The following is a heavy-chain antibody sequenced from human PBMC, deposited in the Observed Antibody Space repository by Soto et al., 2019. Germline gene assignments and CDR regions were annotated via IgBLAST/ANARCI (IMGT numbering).Heavy chain of an antibody. CDR1: GFVFSDFQ. CDR2: ITGTSAFT. V-gene: IGHV3-21*01. J-gene: IGHJ4*02. CDR3: ARDNLAFQGAFDL. D-gene: IGHD3-16*01. Sequence: EGSLRLSCAASGFVFSDFQFNWVRQAPGGGLEWLSSITGTSAFTEYAESIEGRFTISRDNPNKLLFLHMDNLRPKDTAVYYCARDNLAFQGAFDLWGQGTQVTVSS.